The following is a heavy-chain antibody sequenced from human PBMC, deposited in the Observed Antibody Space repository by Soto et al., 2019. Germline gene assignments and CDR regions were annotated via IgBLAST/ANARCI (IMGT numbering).Heavy chain of an antibody. V-gene: IGHV3-9*01. J-gene: IGHJ4*02. CDR1: GFAFNDHA. CDR3: TKDYHNYWSGYYAH. CDR2: ISWDSGIR. Sequence: GGSLRLSCAASGFAFNDHAMHWVRQAPGKGLEWVSSISWDSGIREYADSVKGRFTISRDNAKNSLYLEMDSLRADDTALYYCTKDYHNYWSGYYAHWGQGTPVTVSS. D-gene: IGHD3-3*01.